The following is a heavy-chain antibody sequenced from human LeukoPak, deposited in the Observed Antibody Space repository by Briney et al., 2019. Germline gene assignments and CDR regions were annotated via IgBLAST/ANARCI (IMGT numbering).Heavy chain of an antibody. J-gene: IGHJ4*02. Sequence: GGSLRLSCAASGFSFSSYNMNWVRLAPGKGLEWVSSITSSSSYTFYADSVKGRFTISRDNAKNSLYLQMNSLRAEDTAVYYCARDPDWLRFEGNYFDYWGQGTLVTVSS. D-gene: IGHD5-12*01. CDR1: GFSFSSYN. V-gene: IGHV3-21*01. CDR3: ARDPDWLRFEGNYFDY. CDR2: ITSSSSYT.